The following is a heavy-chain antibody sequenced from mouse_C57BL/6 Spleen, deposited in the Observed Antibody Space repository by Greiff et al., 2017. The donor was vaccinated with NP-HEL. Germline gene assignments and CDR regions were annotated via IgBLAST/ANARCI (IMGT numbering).Heavy chain of an antibody. Sequence: VHVKQSGTVLARPGASVKMSCKTSGYTFTSYWMHWVKQRPGQGLEWIGTIYPGNSDTNYNQKFKGKAKLTAVTSANTAYMELSSLTNEDSAVYYCTIQTAQAYYFDYWGQGTTLTVSS. V-gene: IGHV1-5*01. D-gene: IGHD3-2*02. J-gene: IGHJ2*01. CDR2: IYPGNSDT. CDR3: TIQTAQAYYFDY. CDR1: GYTFTSYW.